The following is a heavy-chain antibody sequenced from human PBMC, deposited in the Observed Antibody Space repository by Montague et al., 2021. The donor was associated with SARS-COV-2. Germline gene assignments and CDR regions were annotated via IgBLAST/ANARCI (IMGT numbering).Heavy chain of an antibody. CDR3: AHSRYYYYDSSGYIVYYFDY. CDR2: IYWDDDK. V-gene: IGHV2-5*02. CDR1: GFSLSTSGEG. Sequence: PALVKPTQTLTLTCTFSGFSLSTSGEGVGWIRQPPGKALEWLALIYWDDDKRYSPSLKSRLTITRDTSKNQVVLTMTNMDPVDTATYYCAHSRYYYYDSSGYIVYYFDYWGQGTLVTVSS. J-gene: IGHJ4*02. D-gene: IGHD3-22*01.